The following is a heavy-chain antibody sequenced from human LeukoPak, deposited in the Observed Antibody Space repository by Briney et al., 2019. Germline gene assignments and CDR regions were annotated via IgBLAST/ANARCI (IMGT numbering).Heavy chain of an antibody. CDR1: GYSISSGYY. CDR2: IYHSGST. V-gene: IGHV4-38-2*02. Sequence: PSETLSLTCAVSGYSISSGYYWGWIRQPPGKGLEWIGSIYHSGSTYYNPSLKSRVTISVDTSKNQFSLKLSSVTAADTAVYYCAREREVFGVAMKYFDYWGQGTLVTVSS. D-gene: IGHD3-3*01. CDR3: AREREVFGVAMKYFDY. J-gene: IGHJ4*02.